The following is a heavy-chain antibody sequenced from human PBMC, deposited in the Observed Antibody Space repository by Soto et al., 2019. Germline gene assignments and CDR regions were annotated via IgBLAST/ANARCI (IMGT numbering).Heavy chain of an antibody. CDR1: GGSMRNYF. V-gene: IGHV4-59*01. CDR2: IHYSGTT. CDR3: AAGEASSRNLAPYYLDF. D-gene: IGHD6-13*01. Sequence: SETLSLTCTVSGGSMRNYFWTWIRQPPGKGLEWIGYIHYSGTTSFFPSYNPALRSRVTISEDTSKNQFSLKLLSVTTADTAVYFCAAGEASSRNLAPYYLDFWGQGTLVTVSS. J-gene: IGHJ4*02.